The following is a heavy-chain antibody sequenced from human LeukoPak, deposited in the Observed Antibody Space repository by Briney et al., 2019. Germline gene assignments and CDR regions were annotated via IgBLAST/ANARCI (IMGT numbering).Heavy chain of an antibody. CDR2: ISSSSSYI. D-gene: IGHD2-2*01. CDR1: GFTFSSYS. J-gene: IGHJ4*02. CDR3: ARSFDCSSTSCPYGY. V-gene: IGHV3-21*01. Sequence: GGSLRLSCAASGFTFSSYSMNWVRQAPGKGLEWVSSISSSSSYIYYADSVKGRFTISRDNAKNSLYLQMNSLRAEDTAVYYCARSFDCSSTSCPYGYWGQGTLATVSS.